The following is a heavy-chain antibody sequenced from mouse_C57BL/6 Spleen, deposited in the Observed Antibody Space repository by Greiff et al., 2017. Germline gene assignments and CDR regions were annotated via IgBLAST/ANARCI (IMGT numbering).Heavy chain of an antibody. V-gene: IGHV1-64*01. J-gene: IGHJ3*01. CDR3: AKQDINAGVAH. D-gene: IGHD1-3*01. CDR2: IHPNSGST. CDR1: GYTFTSYW. Sequence: QVQLQQPGAELVKPGASVKLSCKASGYTFTSYWMHWVKQRPGQGLEWIGMIHPNSGSTNYNEKFKSKATLTVDKSSSTAYMQLSSLTSEDSPVYYCAKQDINAGVAHWGEGTLVTVSA.